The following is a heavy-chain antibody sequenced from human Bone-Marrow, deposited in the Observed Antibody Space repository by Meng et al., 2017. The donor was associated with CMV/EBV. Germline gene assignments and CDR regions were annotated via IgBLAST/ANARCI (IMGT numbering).Heavy chain of an antibody. D-gene: IGHD3-10*01. V-gene: IGHV3-30-3*01. J-gene: IGHJ4*02. Sequence: GGSLRLSCAASGFTFSSYAMHWVRQAPGKGLEWVAVISYDGSNKYYADSVKGRFTISRDNAKNSLYLQMNSLRAEDTAVYYCARAIYGSGSYYNERGSNDYWGQGTLVTVSS. CDR3: ARAIYGSGSYYNERGSNDY. CDR2: ISYDGSNK. CDR1: GFTFSSYA.